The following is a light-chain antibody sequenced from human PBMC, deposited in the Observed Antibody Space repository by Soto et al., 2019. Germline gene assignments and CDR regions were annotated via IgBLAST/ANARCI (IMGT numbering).Light chain of an antibody. CDR2: KAS. J-gene: IGKJ1*01. CDR1: QSMSSW. CDR3: ELSESHPNS. Sequence: QMTLSPVALSASVKKRVTITCRASQSMSSWWAWYQQKPGKAPKLLIYKASSLESGVPSRFSGSGSGTEFTLTISSLQPEDVVSYRSELSESHPNSFCEGTRLDIK. V-gene: IGKV1-5*03.